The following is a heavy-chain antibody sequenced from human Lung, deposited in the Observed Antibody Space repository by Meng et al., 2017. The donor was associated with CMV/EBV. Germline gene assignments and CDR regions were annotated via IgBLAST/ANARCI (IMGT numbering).Heavy chain of an antibody. J-gene: IGHJ4*02. Sequence: TFNSYTITWVRQAPGQEPEWVGRIVPALGVTNYAQQFQDRVNIIADKSTSTSYMELRSLRSDDTAIYYCAGRREVVVAAYFSYYFDHWGRGALVTVSS. D-gene: IGHD2-15*01. V-gene: IGHV1-69*02. CDR2: IVPALGVT. CDR3: AGRREVVVAAYFSYYFDH. CDR1: TFNSYT.